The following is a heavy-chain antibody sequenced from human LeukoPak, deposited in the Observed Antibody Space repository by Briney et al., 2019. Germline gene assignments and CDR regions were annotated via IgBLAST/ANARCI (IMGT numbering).Heavy chain of an antibody. CDR1: GGSISSYY. Sequence: SETLSLTCTVSGGSISSYYWSWIRPSPGEGLEWIGYIHYRGSTNYNPSLKSRVTISVDTSKNQFSLKLSSLTAADTAVYYCARSVLGYSYGLHIDYWGQGTLVTVSS. CDR2: IHYRGST. V-gene: IGHV4-59*01. D-gene: IGHD5-18*01. CDR3: ARSVLGYSYGLHIDY. J-gene: IGHJ4*02.